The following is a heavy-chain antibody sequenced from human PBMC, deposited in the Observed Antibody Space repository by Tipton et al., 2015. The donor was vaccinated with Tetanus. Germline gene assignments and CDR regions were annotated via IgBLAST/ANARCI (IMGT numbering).Heavy chain of an antibody. CDR1: GGSFSGYY. CDR3: ARDGWGLTNWFDS. J-gene: IGHJ5*01. D-gene: IGHD4/OR15-4a*01. V-gene: IGHV4-34*01. CDR2: INHSGST. Sequence: TPSLTCAVYGGSFSGYYWSWIRQPPGKGLEWIGEINHSGSTNYNPSLKSRVTMSLDTSKSQFSLKLSSVTAADTAVYYCARDGWGLTNWFDSWGQGTLVTVSS.